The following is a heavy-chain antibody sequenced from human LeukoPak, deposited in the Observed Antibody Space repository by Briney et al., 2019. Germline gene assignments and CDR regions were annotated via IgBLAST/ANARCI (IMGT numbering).Heavy chain of an antibody. CDR1: GFTFSSYD. D-gene: IGHD6-19*01. Sequence: GGSLRLSCAASGFTFSSYDMHRVRQATGKGLEWVSAIGTAGDTYYPGSVKGRFTISRENAKSSLYLQMNSLRAGDTAVYYCARVSGRSSGSTVPGGMDVWGQGTTVTVSS. CDR2: IGTAGDT. J-gene: IGHJ6*02. CDR3: ARVSGRSSGSTVPGGMDV. V-gene: IGHV3-13*01.